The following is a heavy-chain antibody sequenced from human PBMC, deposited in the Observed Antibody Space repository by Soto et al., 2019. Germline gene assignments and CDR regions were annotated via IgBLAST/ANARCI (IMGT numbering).Heavy chain of an antibody. V-gene: IGHV1-2*02. J-gene: IGHJ6*02. Sequence: QAQLVQSGAEVKKPGASVTVSCKASGFTFTAYYLYWLRQAPGQGLEWMGWINLNSGTTEFARKFQARVILTRDTSTSTAYMELSRLTSDDTAVYYCTSLYWTGLRTIARVWHYGMDVWGQGTTVTVSS. CDR3: TSLYWTGLRTIARVWHYGMDV. CDR1: GFTFTAYY. D-gene: IGHD3-16*01. CDR2: INLNSGTT.